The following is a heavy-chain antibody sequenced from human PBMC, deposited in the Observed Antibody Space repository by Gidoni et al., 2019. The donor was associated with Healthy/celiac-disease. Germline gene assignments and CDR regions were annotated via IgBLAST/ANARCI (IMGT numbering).Heavy chain of an antibody. CDR2: IIPIVGTA. D-gene: IGHD1-1*01. CDR3: ASPRVGVTTLFDY. Sequence: QVQLVQSGAEVTKPGSSVKVSCKASGGTFSSYAISWVRQAPGQGLEWMGGIIPIVGTANYAQKFQGRVTITADESTSTAYMELSSLRSEDTAVYYCASPRVGVTTLFDYWGQGTLVTVSS. CDR1: GGTFSSYA. V-gene: IGHV1-69*01. J-gene: IGHJ4*02.